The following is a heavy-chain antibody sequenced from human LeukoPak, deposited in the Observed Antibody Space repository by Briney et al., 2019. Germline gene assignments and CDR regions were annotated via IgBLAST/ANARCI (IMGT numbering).Heavy chain of an antibody. J-gene: IGHJ4*02. CDR1: GGTFSRYA. V-gene: IGHV1-69*05. D-gene: IGHD3-22*01. CDR3: VLDSSGSLSRSLPPYFDY. CDR2: IIPIFGIA. Sequence: SVKVSCKASGGTFSRYAISWVRQAPGQGLEWMGGIIPIFGIAKYAQKFQGRVTPTTDESTSTAYMELSSLRSEDTAVYYCVLDSSGSLSRSLPPYFDYWGQGTLVTVSS.